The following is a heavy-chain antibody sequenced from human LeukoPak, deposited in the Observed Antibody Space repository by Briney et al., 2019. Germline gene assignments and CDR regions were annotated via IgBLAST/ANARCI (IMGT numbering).Heavy chain of an antibody. CDR1: GFVFNRFF. Sequence: GGSLRLSCSASGFVFNRFFLHWVRQAPGKGLEFVSHISSNGGTTYYADSVKGRFTISRDNSKNTLYLQMSSLRAEDTAVYYCAHYDFWSGFSFDDWGQGTLVTVSS. CDR3: AHYDFWSGFSFDD. CDR2: ISSNGGTT. J-gene: IGHJ4*02. V-gene: IGHV3-64D*06. D-gene: IGHD3-3*01.